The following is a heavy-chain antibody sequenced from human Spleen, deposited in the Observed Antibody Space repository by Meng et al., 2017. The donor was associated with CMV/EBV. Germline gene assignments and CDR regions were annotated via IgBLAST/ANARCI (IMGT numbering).Heavy chain of an antibody. CDR2: IRHDIRGN. V-gene: IGHV3-30*02. CDR3: AKSTLAGPWGSFDY. D-gene: IGHD6-19*01. J-gene: IGHJ4*02. CDR1: GFTFSNYG. Sequence: GESLKISCAATGFTFSNYGMNWVRQVPGKGLEWVSFIRHDIRGNYYADSVKGRFTISRDNSKNTLYLQMNSLRAEDTAVYYCAKSTLAGPWGSFDYWGQGTLVTVSS.